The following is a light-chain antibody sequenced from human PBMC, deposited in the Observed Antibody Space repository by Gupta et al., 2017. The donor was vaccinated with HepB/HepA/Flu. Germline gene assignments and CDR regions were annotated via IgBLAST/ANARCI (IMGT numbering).Light chain of an antibody. V-gene: IGLV1-44*01. Sequence: QSVLTQPPSASGTPGQRVTISCSGSSSNIGSNTVHWYQQLPGTAPKLLIYSNNQRPSGVPDRFSGSKSGTSASLAISWLQSEDEADYYCAAWDDSLNGPHVVFGGGTKLTVL. CDR1: SSNIGSNT. CDR2: SNN. CDR3: AAWDDSLNGPHVV. J-gene: IGLJ2*01.